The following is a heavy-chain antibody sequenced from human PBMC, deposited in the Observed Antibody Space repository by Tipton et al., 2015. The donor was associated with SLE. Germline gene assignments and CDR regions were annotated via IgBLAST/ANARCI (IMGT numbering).Heavy chain of an antibody. D-gene: IGHD3-3*01. Sequence: TLSLTCTVSGGSISSGSYYWSWIRQPPGKGLEWIGYIHYSGSTNYNPSLKSRVTISLDTSKNQISLKLSSVTAADTAVYYCARATIFGVAPDAFDIWGQGTMVTVSS. CDR2: IHYSGST. V-gene: IGHV4-61*01. J-gene: IGHJ3*02. CDR1: GGSISSGSYY. CDR3: ARATIFGVAPDAFDI.